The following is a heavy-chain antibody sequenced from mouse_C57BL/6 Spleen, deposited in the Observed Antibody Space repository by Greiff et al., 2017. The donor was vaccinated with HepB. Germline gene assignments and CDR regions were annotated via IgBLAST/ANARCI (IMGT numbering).Heavy chain of an antibody. Sequence: QVQLKQPGPELVKPGASVKLSCKASGYTFTSYWMHWVKQRPGQGLEWIGNINPSNGGTNYNEKFKSKATLTVDKSSSTAYMQLSSLTSEDSAVYCCAGSCGSSRCFAYWGQGTLVTVSA. V-gene: IGHV1-53*01. J-gene: IGHJ3*01. CDR3: AGSCGSSRCFAY. CDR1: GYTFTSYW. CDR2: INPSNGGT. D-gene: IGHD1-1*01.